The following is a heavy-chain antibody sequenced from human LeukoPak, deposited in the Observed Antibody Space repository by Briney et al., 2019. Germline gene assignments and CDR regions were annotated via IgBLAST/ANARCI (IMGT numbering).Heavy chain of an antibody. D-gene: IGHD3-9*01. CDR2: IWYDGSNK. CDR1: GFTFSSYG. CDR3: AREIGYYDILTGYYYYYYGKDV. Sequence: GRSLRLSCAASGFTFSSYGMHWVRQAPGKGLEWVAVIWYDGSNKYYADSVKGRFTISRDNSKNTLYLQMNSLRAEDTAVYYCAREIGYYDILTGYYYYYYGKDVWGKGTTVTVSS. V-gene: IGHV3-33*01. J-gene: IGHJ6*04.